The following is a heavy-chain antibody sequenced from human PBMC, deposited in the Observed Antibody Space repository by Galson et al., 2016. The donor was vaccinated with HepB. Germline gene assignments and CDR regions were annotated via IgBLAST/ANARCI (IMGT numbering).Heavy chain of an antibody. D-gene: IGHD1-1*01. Sequence: SPRLSCAASGFTFSSYNMNWVRQAPGRGLEWVSYISSSSTYIYYTDSVKGRFTISRDNAKNSLYLQMNSLRAEDTAVYYCARDRDRSNWDFDFWGQGTLVTVSS. CDR2: ISSSSTYI. CDR1: GFTFSSYN. V-gene: IGHV3-21*01. J-gene: IGHJ4*02. CDR3: ARDRDRSNWDFDF.